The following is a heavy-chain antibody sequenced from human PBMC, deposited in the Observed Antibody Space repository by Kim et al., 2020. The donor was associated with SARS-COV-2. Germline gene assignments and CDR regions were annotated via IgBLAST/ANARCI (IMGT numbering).Heavy chain of an antibody. D-gene: IGHD3-16*02. CDR3: ARSGDPLRLGELSLSAW. CDR2: MNPNSGNT. CDR1: GYTFTSYD. Sequence: ASVKVSCKASGYTFTSYDINWVRQATGQGLEWMGWMNPNSGNTGYAQKFQGRVTMTRNTSISTAYMELSSLRSEDTAVYYCARSGDPLRLGELSLSAWGGQGTLVTVSS. V-gene: IGHV1-8*01. J-gene: IGHJ4*02.